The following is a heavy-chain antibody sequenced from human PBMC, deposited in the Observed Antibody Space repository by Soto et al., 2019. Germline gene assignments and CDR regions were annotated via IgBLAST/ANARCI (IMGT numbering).Heavy chain of an antibody. V-gene: IGHV3-73*02. CDR2: IRSKANSYAT. J-gene: IGHJ4*02. CDR3: GAAAGAYQFVY. D-gene: IGHD6-13*01. Sequence: EVQLVESGGGLVQPGGSLKLSCAASGFTFSGSAVHWVRQASGKGLEWVGRIRSKANSYATAYAASVKGRFTIPRDDSKNTAYVQMNSLKTEDTAVYYCGAAAGAYQFVYWGQGSLVTVSS. CDR1: GFTFSGSA.